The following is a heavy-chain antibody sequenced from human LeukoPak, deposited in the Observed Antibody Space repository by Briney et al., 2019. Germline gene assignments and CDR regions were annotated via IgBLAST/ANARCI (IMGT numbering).Heavy chain of an antibody. V-gene: IGHV4-59*01. Sequence: SETLSLTCTVSGGSISSYYWSWIRQPPGKGLEWIGYIYYSGSTNYNSSLRSRVTISVDTSKNQFSLKLRSVAAADTAVYYCARVTGYMIEDYFDYWGQGTLVTVSS. J-gene: IGHJ4*02. CDR1: GGSISSYY. CDR2: IYYSGST. D-gene: IGHD3-22*01. CDR3: ARVTGYMIEDYFDY.